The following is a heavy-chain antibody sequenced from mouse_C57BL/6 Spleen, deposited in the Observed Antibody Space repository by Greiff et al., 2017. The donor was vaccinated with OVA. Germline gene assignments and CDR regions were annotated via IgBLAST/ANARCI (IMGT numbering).Heavy chain of an antibody. J-gene: IGHJ2*01. CDR3: TGQGNYCDY. V-gene: IGHV6-3*01. CDR1: GFTFSNYW. Sequence: EVKLMESGGGLVQPGGSMKLSCVASGFTFSNYWMNWVRQSPEKGLEWVAQIRLKSDNYATPYAESVKGRFTISRDDSKSSVYLQMNNLRAEDTGIYYCTGQGNYCDYWGQGTTLTVSS. CDR2: IRLKSDNYAT.